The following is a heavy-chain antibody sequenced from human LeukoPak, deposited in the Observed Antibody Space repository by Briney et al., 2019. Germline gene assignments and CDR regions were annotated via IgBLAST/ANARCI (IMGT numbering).Heavy chain of an antibody. CDR2: IYYSGST. CDR3: ARAGNGGDYNYGMDV. CDR1: GGSITSGDDY. V-gene: IGHV4-31*03. Sequence: PSETLSLTCTVSGGSITSGDDYWSWIRQHPGKGLEWIGYIYYSGSTYYNPSLKSRVTISVDTSKNQSSLKLSSVTAADTAVYYCARAGNGGDYNYGMDVWGQGTTVTVSS. J-gene: IGHJ6*02. D-gene: IGHD2-8*01.